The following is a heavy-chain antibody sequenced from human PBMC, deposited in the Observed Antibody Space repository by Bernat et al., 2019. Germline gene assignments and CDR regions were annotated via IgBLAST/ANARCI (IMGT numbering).Heavy chain of an antibody. V-gene: IGHV3-74*03. D-gene: IGHD3-3*01. Sequence: VQLVQSGGGIVQPGGSLRLSCAASGFTFSSDWMNWVRQAPGKGLVWVAHINSDGSRIKYADSVKGRFTISRDNAKNTLYLQMNSLRAEDTAVYYCKRDEDRGTIPYDLWGQGILVTVSS. CDR1: GFTFSSDW. CDR2: INSDGSRI. J-gene: IGHJ5*02. CDR3: KRDEDRGTIPYDL.